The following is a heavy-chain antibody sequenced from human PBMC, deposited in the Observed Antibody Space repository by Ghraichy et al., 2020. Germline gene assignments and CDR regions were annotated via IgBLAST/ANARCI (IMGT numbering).Heavy chain of an antibody. D-gene: IGHD5-24*01. Sequence: GVLNISCAVSGFTVSSNYMNWVRQAPGKGLEWVSIIYSGGATYYTDSVKGRFTISRHNSNNTLYLQMNSLRPEDTAVYYCARGNGNIDFWGQGTLVTVSS. CDR3: ARGNGNIDF. CDR1: GFTVSSNY. CDR2: IYSGGAT. V-gene: IGHV3-53*04. J-gene: IGHJ4*02.